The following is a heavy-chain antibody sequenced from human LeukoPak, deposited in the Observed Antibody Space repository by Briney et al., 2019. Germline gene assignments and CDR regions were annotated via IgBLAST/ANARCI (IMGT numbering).Heavy chain of an antibody. D-gene: IGHD6-19*01. J-gene: IGHJ4*02. CDR1: GGSISSYY. CDR2: IYTSGST. Sequence: SETLSLTCTVSGGSISSYYWSWIRQPAGKGLEWIGRIYTSGSTNYNPSLKSRVTTSVDTSKNQFSLKLSSVTAADTAVYYCARDQAVAGTSHFDYWGQGTLVTVSS. CDR3: ARDQAVAGTSHFDY. V-gene: IGHV4-4*07.